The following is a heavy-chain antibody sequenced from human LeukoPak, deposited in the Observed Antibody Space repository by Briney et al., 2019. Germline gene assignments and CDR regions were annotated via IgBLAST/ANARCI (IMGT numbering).Heavy chain of an antibody. CDR3: ARGGSSYAFDI. V-gene: IGHV1-8*03. CDR2: MNPNSGTT. CDR1: GYTFTSYD. Sequence: ASVRVSCKASGYTFTSYDINWVRQATGQGLEWMGWMNPNSGTTGYAQKFQGRVTITRNTSISTAYMELSSLRSEDTAVYYCARGGSSYAFDIWGQGTMVTVSS. J-gene: IGHJ3*02. D-gene: IGHD6-13*01.